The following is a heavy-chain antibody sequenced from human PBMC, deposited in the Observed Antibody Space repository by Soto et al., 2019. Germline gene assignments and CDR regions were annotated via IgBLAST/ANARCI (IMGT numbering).Heavy chain of an antibody. Sequence: EVQLVESGGGLVQPGGSLKLSCAASGFTFSGSAMHWVRQASGKGLEWVGRIRSKANSYATAYAASVKGRFTISREDSKTTVYLQMNCLKTEDTAVYYCTMGLLWFGAYWGQGTLVTVSS. CDR1: GFTFSGSA. J-gene: IGHJ4*02. CDR3: TMGLLWFGAY. CDR2: IRSKANSYAT. V-gene: IGHV3-73*02. D-gene: IGHD3-10*01.